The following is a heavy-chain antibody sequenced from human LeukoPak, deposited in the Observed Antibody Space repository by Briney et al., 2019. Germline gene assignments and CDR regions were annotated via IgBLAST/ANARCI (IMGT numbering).Heavy chain of an antibody. CDR3: ARRYCSGGSCWFGYDP. CDR2: ISAYNGNT. CDR1: GYTFTSYG. V-gene: IGHV1-18*01. J-gene: IGHJ5*02. Sequence: GASVKVSCKASGYTFTSYGISWVRQAPGQGLEWMGWISAYNGNTNYAQKLQGRVTMTTDTSTSTAYMELSSLRSEDTAVYYCARRYCSGGSCWFGYDPWGQGTLVTVSS. D-gene: IGHD2-15*01.